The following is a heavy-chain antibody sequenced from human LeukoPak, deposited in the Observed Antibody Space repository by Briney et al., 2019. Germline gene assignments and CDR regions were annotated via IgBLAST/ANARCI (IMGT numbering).Heavy chain of an antibody. Sequence: PGGSLRLSCVASGFTFTRFNMNWVRQAPGKGLELVSSITTSGTYIYYADSVKGRFTISRDNAKNSLYLQMNSLRAEDAAVYYCARATGATYNFDYWGQGTPVTVSS. J-gene: IGHJ4*02. CDR1: GFTFTRFN. V-gene: IGHV3-21*06. CDR3: ARATGATYNFDY. D-gene: IGHD1-1*01. CDR2: ITTSGTYI.